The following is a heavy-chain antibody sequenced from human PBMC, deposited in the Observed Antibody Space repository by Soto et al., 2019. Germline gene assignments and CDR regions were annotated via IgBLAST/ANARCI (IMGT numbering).Heavy chain of an antibody. CDR2: VSFDGNRQ. CDR3: ARRHREVPALIGDYFDY. J-gene: IGHJ4*02. Sequence: QVQLVESGGGVVQPGKSLTLSCAASGFTFSSFAMHWVRQPPGKGLEWVAVVSFDGNRQYFSDSVKGRFTISRDNSKNTVSLHMSSLRDVDSALYYCARRHREVPALIGDYFDYWGQGTLVTVSS. V-gene: IGHV3-30*04. D-gene: IGHD2-2*01. CDR1: GFTFSSFA.